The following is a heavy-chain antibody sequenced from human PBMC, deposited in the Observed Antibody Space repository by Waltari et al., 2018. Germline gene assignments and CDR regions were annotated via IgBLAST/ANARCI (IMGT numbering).Heavy chain of an antibody. V-gene: IGHV4-61*02. J-gene: IGHJ6*03. CDR1: GGSISSGSYY. CDR2: IYTSGST. Sequence: QVQLQESGPGLVKPSQTLSLTCTVSGGSISSGSYYWSWIRQPAGKGLEWIGRIYTSGSTNYNPSLKSRVTISVDTSKNQFSLKLSSVTAADTAVYYCAREGYCSSTSCLMRPDYYYYYYMDVWGKGTTVTVSS. CDR3: AREGYCSSTSCLMRPDYYYYYYMDV. D-gene: IGHD2-2*01.